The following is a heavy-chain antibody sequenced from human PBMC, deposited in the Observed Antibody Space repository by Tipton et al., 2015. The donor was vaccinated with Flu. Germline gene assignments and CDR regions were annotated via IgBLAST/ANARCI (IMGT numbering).Heavy chain of an antibody. V-gene: IGHV4-59*01. D-gene: IGHD1-14*01. Sequence: GLVKPSETLSRTCGVSGGSISSYHWTWVRQRPGKGLEWIGHVYYTGTTSYNPSLNNRVTISMDTSRTHFSLRLTSVTAADAAVYYCARDDSINPRLLVYWGQGTLVAVSS. J-gene: IGHJ4*02. CDR1: GGSISSYH. CDR2: VYYTGTT. CDR3: ARDDSINPRLLVY.